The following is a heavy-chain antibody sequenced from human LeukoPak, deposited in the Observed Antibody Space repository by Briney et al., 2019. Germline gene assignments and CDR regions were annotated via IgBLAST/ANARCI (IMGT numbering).Heavy chain of an antibody. J-gene: IGHJ5*02. CDR1: GGSISTSSYY. D-gene: IGHD2-15*01. CDR2: IYYSGRT. CDR3: ARQPSLSYCSGGSCWFDT. Sequence: PSETLSLTCTVSGGSISTSSYYWGWIRQPPGKGLEWIGSIYYSGRTYHNPSLKSRVIISVDTSKNQFSLKLSSVTAADTAVYYCARQPSLSYCSGGSCWFDTWGQGTLVTVSS. V-gene: IGHV4-39*01.